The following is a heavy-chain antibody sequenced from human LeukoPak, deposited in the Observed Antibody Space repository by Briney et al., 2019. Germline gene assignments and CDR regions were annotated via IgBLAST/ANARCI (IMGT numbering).Heavy chain of an antibody. CDR3: ARAEGSSGRSIFDY. CDR1: GGSVSSGSYY. Sequence: PSETLSLTCTVSGGSVSSGSYYWSWIRQPPGKGLEWIGYVYYSGTANNNPSLNSRVTVSVDTSKNQFSLRLTSLTAADTAVYYCARAEGSSGRSIFDYWGQGTLVTVSS. J-gene: IGHJ4*02. V-gene: IGHV4-61*01. CDR2: VYYSGTA. D-gene: IGHD6-19*01.